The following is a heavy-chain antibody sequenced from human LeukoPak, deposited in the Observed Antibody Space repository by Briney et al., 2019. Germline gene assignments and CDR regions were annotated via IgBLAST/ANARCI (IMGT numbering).Heavy chain of an antibody. CDR3: AREGIVVVPAPQSLGFDP. J-gene: IGHJ5*02. D-gene: IGHD2-2*01. Sequence: PSETLSLTCTASGGSISSYYWSWIRQPPGKGLEWIGYIYYSGSTNYNPSLKSRVTISVDTSKNQFSLKLSSVTAADTAVYYCAREGIVVVPAPQSLGFDPWGQGTLVTVSS. CDR1: GGSISSYY. V-gene: IGHV4-59*01. CDR2: IYYSGST.